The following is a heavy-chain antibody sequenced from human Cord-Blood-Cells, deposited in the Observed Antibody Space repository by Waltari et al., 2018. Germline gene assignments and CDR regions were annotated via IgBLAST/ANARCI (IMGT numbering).Heavy chain of an antibody. V-gene: IGHV1-69*06. CDR3: ARGPSSRAAGKGGTHNWFDP. J-gene: IGHJ5*02. D-gene: IGHD6-13*01. CDR1: GGTFSSYA. CDR2: IIPIFGTA. Sequence: QVQLVQSGAEVKKPGSSVKVSCKASGGTFSSYAISWVRQAPGQGLEWMGGIIPIFGTANYAQKFQGRVTITADKSTSTAYMELSSLRSEDTAVYYCARGPSSRAAGKGGTHNWFDPWGQGTLVTVSS.